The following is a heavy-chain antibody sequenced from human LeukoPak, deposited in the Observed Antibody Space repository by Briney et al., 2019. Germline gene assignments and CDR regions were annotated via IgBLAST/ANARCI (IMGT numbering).Heavy chain of an antibody. CDR3: TTAVWYDYGDLNWFDP. CDR2: IKSKTDGGTT. D-gene: IGHD4-17*01. V-gene: IGHV3-15*01. J-gene: IGHJ5*02. CDR1: GFTFSNAW. Sequence: PGGSLRLSCAASGFTFSNAWMSWVRQAPGKGLEWVGRIKSKTDGGTTDYAAPVKGRFTISRDDSKNTLYLQMNSLKTEDTAVYYCTTAVWYDYGDLNWFDPWGQGTLVTVSS.